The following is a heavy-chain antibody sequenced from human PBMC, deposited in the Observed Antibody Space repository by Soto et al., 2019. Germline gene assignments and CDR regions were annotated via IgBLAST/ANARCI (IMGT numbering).Heavy chain of an antibody. CDR2: IYYSENT. D-gene: IGHD4-17*01. Sequence: QLQLQESGPGLVKPSETLSLTCTVSGGSISSSSNHWGWIRQPPGKGLEWIGNIYYSENTYYNPSLKSRVTIPVDTSKNQFSLGLTSVPSADTAVYYCATHPPYGPLDHWGQGTLGTVSS. CDR1: GGSISSSSNH. CDR3: ATHPPYGPLDH. V-gene: IGHV4-39*01. J-gene: IGHJ4*02.